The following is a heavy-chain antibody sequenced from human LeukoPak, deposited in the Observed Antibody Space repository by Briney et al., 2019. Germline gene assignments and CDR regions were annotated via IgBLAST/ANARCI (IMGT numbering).Heavy chain of an antibody. J-gene: IGHJ4*02. Sequence: SETLSLTCAVYGVSFSGYHWSWIRQPPGKGLEWIGEINHSGSTNYNPSLKSRVTISVDTSKNQFSLKLSSVTAADTAVYYCARGNYWGQGTLVTVSS. CDR2: INHSGST. V-gene: IGHV4-34*01. CDR1: GVSFSGYH. CDR3: ARGNY.